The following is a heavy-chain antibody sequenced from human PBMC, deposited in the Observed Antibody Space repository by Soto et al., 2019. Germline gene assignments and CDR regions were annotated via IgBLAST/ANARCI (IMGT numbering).Heavy chain of an antibody. D-gene: IGHD6-19*01. Sequence: QVQLVQSGAEVKKPGASVKVSCKASGYTFTSYGISWVRQAPGQGLEWMGWISAYNGNTNYAQKLQGRVTMTTDTSTSTAYMELRSLRSDDTAVYYCARDRYSSGWYGYYYYVMDVWGQGTTVTVSS. CDR1: GYTFTSYG. CDR3: ARDRYSSGWYGYYYYVMDV. J-gene: IGHJ6*02. V-gene: IGHV1-18*04. CDR2: ISAYNGNT.